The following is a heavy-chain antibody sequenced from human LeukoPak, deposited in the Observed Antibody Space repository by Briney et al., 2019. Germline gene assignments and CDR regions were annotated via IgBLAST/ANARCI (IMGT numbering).Heavy chain of an antibody. D-gene: IGHD2-21*01. CDR3: ERGLDCGGDCYSS. CDR1: GYTFTSYD. Sequence: ASVKVSCKASGYTFTSYDINWVRQVTGQGLEWMGWMNPNSGNTGYAQKFQGRVTITRNTSISTAYMELSSLRSEDTAVYYCERGLDCGGDCYSSWGQGTLVTVSS. J-gene: IGHJ4*02. CDR2: MNPNSGNT. V-gene: IGHV1-8*03.